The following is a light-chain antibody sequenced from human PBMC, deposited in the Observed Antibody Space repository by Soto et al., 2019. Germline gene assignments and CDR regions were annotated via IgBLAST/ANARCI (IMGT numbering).Light chain of an antibody. V-gene: IGKV3-15*01. Sequence: EIVMTQSPATLSVSPGERVTLSCRASQSVSSNLAWYQQKPGQAPRLVIYGASTRATGIPARFSGSGSGTECTLTISSLQSEDFAVYYWHQYNNWPPWTFGQGTKVEIK. CDR1: QSVSSN. J-gene: IGKJ1*01. CDR2: GAS. CDR3: HQYNNWPPWT.